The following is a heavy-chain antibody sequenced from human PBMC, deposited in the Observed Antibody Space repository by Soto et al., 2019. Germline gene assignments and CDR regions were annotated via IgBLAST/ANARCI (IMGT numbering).Heavy chain of an antibody. V-gene: IGHV4-31*03. CDR2: IYYSGST. Sequence: SETLSLTCTVSGGSISSGGYYWSWIRQHPGKGLEWIGYIYYSGSTYYNPSLKSRVTISVDTSKNQFSLKLSSVTAADTAVYYWARDMCYYDSSSTSVDAFDIWGQGTMVTVSS. CDR1: GGSISSGGYY. J-gene: IGHJ3*02. CDR3: ARDMCYYDSSSTSVDAFDI. D-gene: IGHD3-22*01.